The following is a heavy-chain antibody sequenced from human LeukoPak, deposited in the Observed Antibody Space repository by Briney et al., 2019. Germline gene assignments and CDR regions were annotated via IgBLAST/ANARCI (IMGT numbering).Heavy chain of an antibody. CDR1: GGSISSRSYY. D-gene: IGHD3-3*01. J-gene: IGHJ5*02. CDR3: ARVRRARSYYDFWSGYYTFDP. Sequence: PSETLSLTCTVSGGSISSRSYYWGWVRQPPGKGLEWIGSIYYSGSSYYNPSLKSRVTISVDTSKNQFSLKLSSVTAADTAVYYCARVRRARSYYDFWSGYYTFDPWGQGTLVTVSS. V-gene: IGHV4-39*01. CDR2: IYYSGSS.